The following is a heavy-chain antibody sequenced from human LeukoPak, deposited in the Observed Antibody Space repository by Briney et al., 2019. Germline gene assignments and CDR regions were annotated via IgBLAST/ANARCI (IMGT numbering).Heavy chain of an antibody. D-gene: IGHD3-16*01. CDR2: IHSSGTTT. CDR3: ARVNYVSTGWGAPFDY. V-gene: IGHV3-48*04. CDR1: GFTFSSYS. Sequence: PGRSLRLSCAASGFTFSSYSMNWVRQAPGRGLEWLSYIHSSGTTTYYADSVKGRFTISRDNAKNLLFLQVNSLRAEDTAVYYCARVNYVSTGWGAPFDYWGQGTLVTVSS. J-gene: IGHJ4*02.